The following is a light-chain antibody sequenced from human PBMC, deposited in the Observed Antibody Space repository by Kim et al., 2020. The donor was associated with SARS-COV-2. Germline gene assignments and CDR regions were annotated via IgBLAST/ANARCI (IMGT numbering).Light chain of an antibody. CDR3: QQSYSIPLT. V-gene: IGKV1-39*01. Sequence: DIQMTQSPSSLSASVGDRVTITCRVSQNINSYLNWYQQKPGKAPKVLIYAASSLQSGVPSRFSGSGSATDFTLTITSLQPEDFATYYCQQSYSIPLTFGGGTKVDIK. CDR1: QNINSY. J-gene: IGKJ4*01. CDR2: AAS.